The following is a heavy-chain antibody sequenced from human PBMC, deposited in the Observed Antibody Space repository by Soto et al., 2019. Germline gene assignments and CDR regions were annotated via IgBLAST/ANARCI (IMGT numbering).Heavy chain of an antibody. CDR1: GGSFSGYY. Sequence: KPSETLSLTCAVYGGSFSGYYWSWIRQPPGKGLEWIGEINHSGSTNYNPSLKSRVTISVDTSKNQFSLKLSSVTAADTAVYYCARSGSYYDFWSGYYFGGGMDVWGQGTTVTVSS. CDR2: INHSGST. J-gene: IGHJ6*02. CDR3: ARSGSYYDFWSGYYFGGGMDV. D-gene: IGHD3-3*01. V-gene: IGHV4-34*01.